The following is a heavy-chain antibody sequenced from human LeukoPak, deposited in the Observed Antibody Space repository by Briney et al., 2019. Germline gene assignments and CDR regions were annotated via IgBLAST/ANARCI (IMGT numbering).Heavy chain of an antibody. V-gene: IGHV3-74*01. D-gene: IGHD3-22*01. CDR3: ARVFDPDTYDPPGDEVDY. CDR2: INRGGSST. CDR1: KFTFSSYW. J-gene: IGHJ4*02. Sequence: GGSLRLSCAASKFTFSSYWMHWVRQAPGKGLVWVSRINRGGSSTSYADSVKGRFTISRDNAKNTLYLQMNSLRAEDTAVYYCARVFDPDTYDPPGDEVDYWGQGTLVTVSS.